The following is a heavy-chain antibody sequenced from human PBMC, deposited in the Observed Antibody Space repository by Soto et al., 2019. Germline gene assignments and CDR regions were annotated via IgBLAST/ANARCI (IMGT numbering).Heavy chain of an antibody. J-gene: IGHJ4*02. Sequence: QVQVVESVGGVVQPGRSLRLSCAASGFTFSNYAVHWVRRSPGKGLEWLALISYNGDREHYADSVKGRFSISRDNSKNTVYLQMNIMRPDDTAVYYCERGGPYCTGYSCFNFDYWGQGTLVTVSS. CDR3: ERGGPYCTGYSCFNFDY. CDR2: ISYNGDRE. CDR1: GFTFSNYA. D-gene: IGHD2-15*01. V-gene: IGHV3-30-3*01.